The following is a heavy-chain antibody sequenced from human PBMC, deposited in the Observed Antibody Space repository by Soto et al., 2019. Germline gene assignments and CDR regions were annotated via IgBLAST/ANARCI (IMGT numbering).Heavy chain of an antibody. D-gene: IGHD3-16*01. CDR1: GVSITTNVYS. J-gene: IGHJ4*02. CDR2: IYPSGTI. V-gene: IGHV4-30-2*01. CDR3: ATYTAFAKYYFDY. Sequence: PSETLSLTCPVSGVSITTNVYSWIWIRQPPGKGLEWIGYIYPSGTIFYNPSLNSRVTISADTSNNQFSLKLTSVTAADTAVYFCATYTAFAKYYFDYWGRGTLVTVSS.